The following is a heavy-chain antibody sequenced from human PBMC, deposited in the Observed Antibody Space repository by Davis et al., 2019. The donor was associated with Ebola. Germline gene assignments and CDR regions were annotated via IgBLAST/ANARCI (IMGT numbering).Heavy chain of an antibody. Sequence: PGGSLRLSCAASGFTFSRYWMSWVRQAPGKGLEWVSSISSSSSYIYYADSVKGRFTISRDNAKNSLYLQMNSLRAEDTAVYYCAVTIFGVATPDYWGQGTLVNVSS. CDR2: ISSSSSYI. J-gene: IGHJ4*02. D-gene: IGHD3-3*01. V-gene: IGHV3-21*01. CDR3: AVTIFGVATPDY. CDR1: GFTFSRYW.